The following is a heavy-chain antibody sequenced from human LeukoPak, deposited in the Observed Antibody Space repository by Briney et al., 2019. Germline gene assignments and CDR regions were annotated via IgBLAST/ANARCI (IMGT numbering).Heavy chain of an antibody. Sequence: SETLSLTCTVSGGSISSYYWSWIRQPPGKGLEWIGDIYYSGTTNYNPSLKGPVTISIDTSKNQFSLKLSSVTAADTAVYYCARGGTRDGGHYSDYWGQGTLVTVSS. V-gene: IGHV4-59*01. CDR2: IYYSGTT. CDR3: ARGGTRDGGHYSDY. J-gene: IGHJ4*02. CDR1: GGSISSYY. D-gene: IGHD2-21*02.